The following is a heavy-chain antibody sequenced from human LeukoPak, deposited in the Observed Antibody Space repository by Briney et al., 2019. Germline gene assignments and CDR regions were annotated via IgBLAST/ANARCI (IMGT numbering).Heavy chain of an antibody. CDR1: GFTFSSYG. CDR3: ARGYSSGWYTYYFDY. CDR2: IWYDGSSK. D-gene: IGHD6-19*01. V-gene: IGHV3-33*01. J-gene: IGHJ4*02. Sequence: PGGSLRLSCAASGFTFSSYGMHWVRQAPGKGLEWVAVIWYDGSSKYYADSVKGRFTISRDNFKNTLYLQMNSLRAEDTAVYYCARGYSSGWYTYYFDYWGQGTLVTVSS.